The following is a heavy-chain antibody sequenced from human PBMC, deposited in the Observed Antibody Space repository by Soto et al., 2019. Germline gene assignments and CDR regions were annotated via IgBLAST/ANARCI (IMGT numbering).Heavy chain of an antibody. CDR3: AKDQRFLESGYFDS. V-gene: IGHV3-30*18. CDR1: GLSFSSYA. J-gene: IGHJ4*02. CDR2: ISNDGSNK. D-gene: IGHD3-3*01. Sequence: QVQLVESGGGVVQPGRSLRLSCVASGLSFSSYAFHWVRQAPGKGLEWVAIISNDGSNKQYADSVKGRFAISRDNSKKTVYLQRDSLRGDDTAVYYCAKDQRFLESGYFDSWGQGTLVTVSA.